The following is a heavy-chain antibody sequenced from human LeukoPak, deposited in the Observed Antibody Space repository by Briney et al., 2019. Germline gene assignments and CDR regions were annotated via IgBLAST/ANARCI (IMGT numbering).Heavy chain of an antibody. CDR3: ARDSLPWDYFDY. V-gene: IGHV4-59*12. Sequence: SETLSLTCTVSGGSISSCYWSWIRQPPGKGLEWIGYIYYSGSTNYNPSLKSRVTVSVDMSKNQFSLKLNSVTAADTAVYYCARDSLPWDYFDYWGQGTLVTVSS. J-gene: IGHJ4*02. CDR1: GGSISSCY. CDR2: IYYSGST.